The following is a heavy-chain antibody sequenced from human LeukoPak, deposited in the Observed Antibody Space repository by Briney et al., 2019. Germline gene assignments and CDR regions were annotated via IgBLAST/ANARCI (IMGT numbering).Heavy chain of an antibody. D-gene: IGHD4-17*01. J-gene: IGHJ4*02. CDR3: AKARRTTVTPVDY. CDR2: ISGSGGFT. V-gene: IGHV3-23*01. Sequence: PGGSLRLSCAASGFTFSSYAMSWVRQAPGKGLDWVSTISGSGGFTFYADSVKGRFTISRDNSENTLFLQMDSLRAADTAVYYCAKARRTTVTPVDYWGQGTLVTVSS. CDR1: GFTFSSYA.